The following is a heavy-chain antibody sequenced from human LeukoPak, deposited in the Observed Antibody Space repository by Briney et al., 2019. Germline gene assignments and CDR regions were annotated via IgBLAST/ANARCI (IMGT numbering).Heavy chain of an antibody. V-gene: IGHV3-9*01. J-gene: IGHJ4*02. CDR3: ARDARGSFGY. CDR2: ISWNSDSI. D-gene: IGHD1-26*01. CDR1: GFTFDDYA. Sequence: PGRSLRLSCAASGFTFDDYAMHWVRQAPGKGLEWVSGISWNSDSIGYADSVKGRFTISRDNSKNTLYLQMNSLRAEDTAVYYCARDARGSFGYWGQGTLVTVSS.